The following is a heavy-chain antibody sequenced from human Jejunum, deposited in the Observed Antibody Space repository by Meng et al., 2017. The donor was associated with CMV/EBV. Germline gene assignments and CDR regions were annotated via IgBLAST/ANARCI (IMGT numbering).Heavy chain of an antibody. Sequence: GFSFSSFGMHWVRQAPGKGLEWVAFTRYDGENKYYAGSVKGRFTISKDNSKNMLFLHMTSLRPEDTAVYYCANFPSSAYYSEMDVWGQGTTVTVSS. CDR3: ANFPSSAYYSEMDV. V-gene: IGHV3-30*02. D-gene: IGHD1-26*01. CDR1: GFSFSSFG. CDR2: TRYDGENK. J-gene: IGHJ6*02.